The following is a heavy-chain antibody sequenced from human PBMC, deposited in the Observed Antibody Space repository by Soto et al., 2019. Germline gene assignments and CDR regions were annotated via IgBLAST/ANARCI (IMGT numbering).Heavy chain of an antibody. CDR3: ARWERGLLSVFDI. Sequence: GGSLRLSCAASGFTFSSYNMNWVRQAPGKGLEWVSYISSSSSTIYYADSVKGRFTISRDNAKNSLYLQMNSLRAEDTAVYYCARWERGLLSVFDIWGKGTMVTVS. V-gene: IGHV3-48*01. CDR1: GFTFSSYN. CDR2: ISSSSSTI. J-gene: IGHJ3*02. D-gene: IGHD1-26*01.